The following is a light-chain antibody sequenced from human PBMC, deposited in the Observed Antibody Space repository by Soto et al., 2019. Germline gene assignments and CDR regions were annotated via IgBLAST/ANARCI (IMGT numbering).Light chain of an antibody. CDR3: TSYAGGNNV. Sequence: QSVLTQPPSASGSPGQSVTISCTGTSSDVGGYNYVSWYQQHPGKVPKLMVYEVNQRPSGVPDRFSGSKSGNTASLTVSVLQAEDEADYYCTSYAGGNNVFGTGTKLTVL. V-gene: IGLV2-8*01. CDR1: SSDVGGYNY. CDR2: EVN. J-gene: IGLJ1*01.